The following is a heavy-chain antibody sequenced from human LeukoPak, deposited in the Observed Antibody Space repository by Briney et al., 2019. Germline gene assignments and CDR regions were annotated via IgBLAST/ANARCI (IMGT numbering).Heavy chain of an antibody. J-gene: IGHJ3*02. CDR2: IGGSGGST. CDR1: GFTFSSYG. CDR3: AKILAYCGGDCYPHDAFDI. D-gene: IGHD2-21*02. Sequence: GGSLRLSCAASGFTFSSYGMSWVRQAPGKGLEWVSAIGGSGGSTYYADSVKGRFTISRDNSKNTLYLQMNSLRAEDTAVYYCAKILAYCGGDCYPHDAFDIWGQGTMVTVSS. V-gene: IGHV3-23*01.